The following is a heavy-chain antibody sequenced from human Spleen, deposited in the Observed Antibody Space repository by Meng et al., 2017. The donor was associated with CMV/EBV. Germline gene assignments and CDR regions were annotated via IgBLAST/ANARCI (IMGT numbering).Heavy chain of an antibody. D-gene: IGHD6-6*01. CDR2: IVPILGKP. Sequence: SVKVSCKASGGTLDIYTVNWVRQAPGQGLEWMGKIVPILGKPTYAQNFQGRVTITADKSTSTAYMELSSLRSEDTAVYYCARETSSEYSSSSEVLWGQGTLVTVSS. V-gene: IGHV1-69*08. CDR1: GGTLDIYT. J-gene: IGHJ4*02. CDR3: ARETSSEYSSSSEVL.